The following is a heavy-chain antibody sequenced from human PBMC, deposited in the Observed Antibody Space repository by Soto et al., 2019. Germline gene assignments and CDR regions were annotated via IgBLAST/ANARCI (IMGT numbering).Heavy chain of an antibody. CDR2: ISYDGSNK. Sequence: QVPLVESGGGVVQPGRSLRLSCAASGFTFSSYAMHWVRQAPGKGLEWVAVISYDGSNKYYADSVKGRFTISRDNSKNTLYLQMNSLRAEDTAVYYCARELSSRYSSSWYFDYWGQGTLVTVSS. J-gene: IGHJ4*02. CDR3: ARELSSRYSSSWYFDY. D-gene: IGHD6-13*01. V-gene: IGHV3-30-3*01. CDR1: GFTFSSYA.